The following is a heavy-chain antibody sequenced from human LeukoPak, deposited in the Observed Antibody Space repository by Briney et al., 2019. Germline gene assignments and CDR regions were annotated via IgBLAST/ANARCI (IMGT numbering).Heavy chain of an antibody. D-gene: IGHD3-10*01. V-gene: IGHV3-7*01. CDR2: IKQDGSEK. CDR3: ARAPGITMVRGVHLAYFDY. Sequence: GGSLRLSCAASGFTFSSYWMSWVRQAPGKGLEWVANIKQDGSEKYYADSVKGRFTISRDNAKNSLYLQMNSLRAEDTAVYYCARAPGITMVRGVHLAYFDYWGQGTLVTVSS. CDR1: GFTFSSYW. J-gene: IGHJ4*02.